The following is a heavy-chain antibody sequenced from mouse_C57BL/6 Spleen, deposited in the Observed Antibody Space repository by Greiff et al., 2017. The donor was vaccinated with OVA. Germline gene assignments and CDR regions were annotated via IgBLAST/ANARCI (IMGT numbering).Heavy chain of an antibody. D-gene: IGHD1-1*01. Sequence: VKLMESGAELVKPGASVKVSCKASGYTFTSYWMHWVKQRPGQGLEWIGRIHPSDSDTNYNQKFKGKATLTVDKSSSTAYMQLSSLTSEDSAVYYCAITPLITTVVVDWYFDVWGTGTTVTVSS. CDR3: AITPLITTVVVDWYFDV. CDR1: GYTFTSYW. CDR2: IHPSDSDT. J-gene: IGHJ1*03. V-gene: IGHV1-74*01.